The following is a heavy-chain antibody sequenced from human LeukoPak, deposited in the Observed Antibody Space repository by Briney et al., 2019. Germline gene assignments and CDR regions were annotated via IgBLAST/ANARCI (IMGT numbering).Heavy chain of an antibody. D-gene: IGHD3-22*01. CDR1: GFTFSSYS. J-gene: IGHJ4*02. V-gene: IGHV3-21*04. CDR3: ARVVGDTSSYLPFY. Sequence: GGSLRLSCAASGFTFSSYSMNWVRQAPGKGLEWVSSISSSSSYIYYADSVKGRFTISRDNAKNSLYLQMNSLRAEDTAVYYCARVVGDTSSYLPFYWGQGTLVTVSS. CDR2: ISSSSSYI.